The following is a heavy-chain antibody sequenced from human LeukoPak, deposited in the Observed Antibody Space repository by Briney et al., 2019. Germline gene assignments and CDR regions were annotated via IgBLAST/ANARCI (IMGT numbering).Heavy chain of an antibody. CDR1: GFTFSIYW. CDR2: INSDGSST. CDR3: ARDPAVVGLHYFDY. V-gene: IGHV3-74*01. J-gene: IGHJ4*02. Sequence: PGGSLRLSCAASGFTFSIYWMHWVRQAPGKGLVWVSRINSDGSSTSYADSVKGRFTISRDNAKNTLYLQMNSLRAEDTTVYYCARDPAVVGLHYFDYWGQGTLVTVSS. D-gene: IGHD2-15*01.